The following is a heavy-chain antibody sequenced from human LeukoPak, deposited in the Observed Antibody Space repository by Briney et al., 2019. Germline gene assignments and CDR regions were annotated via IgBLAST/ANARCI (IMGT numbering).Heavy chain of an antibody. V-gene: IGHV3-30*02. D-gene: IGHD1-20*01. CDR2: IRYDGSNK. Sequence: GGSLRLSCAASGFTFSSYGMHWVRQAPGKGLEWVAFIRYDGSNKYYADSVKGRFTISRDNSKNTLYLQMNSLRAEDTAVYYCANGRRVTGTFDYWGQGTLVTVSS. J-gene: IGHJ4*02. CDR1: GFTFSSYG. CDR3: ANGRRVTGTFDY.